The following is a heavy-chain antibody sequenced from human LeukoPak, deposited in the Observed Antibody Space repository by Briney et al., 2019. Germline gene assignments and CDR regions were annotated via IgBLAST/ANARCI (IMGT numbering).Heavy chain of an antibody. CDR3: ARLSAMLRGPELFYYFEH. CDR1: GFNFNTYW. CDR2: IKQDGSEK. Sequence: GGSLRLSCAASGFNFNTYWMSWVRQAPGKGLEWVANIKQDGSEKFYGDSMKGLFTISRDNSKNSLYLQVNSLRAEDTAMYYCARLSAMLRGPELFYYFEHWGQGTLVTVSS. J-gene: IGHJ4*01. V-gene: IGHV3-7*01. D-gene: IGHD3-10*01.